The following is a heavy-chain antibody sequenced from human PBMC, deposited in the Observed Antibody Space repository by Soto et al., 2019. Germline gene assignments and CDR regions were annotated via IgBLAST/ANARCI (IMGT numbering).Heavy chain of an antibody. D-gene: IGHD2-15*01. J-gene: IGHJ6*02. CDR1: GFTFSSYA. CDR3: ARDRTTYCSSGSCYYYFYYGMDV. V-gene: IGHV3-30-3*01. Sequence: QVQLVESGGGVVQPGRSLRLSCAASGFTFSSYAMHWVRQAPGKGLEWVAVISYDGSNKYYADSVKGRFTISRDNSKNTLYVEMSYRRVEDTAVYYCARDRTTYCSSGSCYYYFYYGMDVWGRGFTVTVSS. CDR2: ISYDGSNK.